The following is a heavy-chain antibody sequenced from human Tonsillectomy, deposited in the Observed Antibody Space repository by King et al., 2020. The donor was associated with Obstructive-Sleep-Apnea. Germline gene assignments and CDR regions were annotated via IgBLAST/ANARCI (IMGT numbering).Heavy chain of an antibody. J-gene: IGHJ4*02. Sequence: QLVQSGAEVKKPGASVKVSCKASGYTFTGYHIHWVRQAPGHGLEWMGWINPNSGATYYAQKFQGWVTMTRDTSISTAYMELSRLRSDDTAVYYCATVAVATATYYFDYWGQGTLVTVSS. D-gene: IGHD4-17*01. CDR3: ATVAVATATYYFDY. V-gene: IGHV1-2*04. CDR1: GYTFTGYH. CDR2: INPNSGAT.